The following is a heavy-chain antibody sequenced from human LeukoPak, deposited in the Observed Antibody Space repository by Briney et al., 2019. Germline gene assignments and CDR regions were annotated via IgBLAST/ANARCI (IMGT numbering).Heavy chain of an antibody. CDR1: GFSFSSSG. J-gene: IGHJ4*02. V-gene: IGHV3-30*18. CDR3: AKGLARFGYGALLDY. Sequence: PGRSLRLSCAASGFSFSSSGMHWVRQAPGKGLEWVAVISYDGPNKYYADSVRGRFTISRDNSKNTQYLQMNSLRSEDTAVYYCAKGLARFGYGALLDYWGQGTLVTVSS. D-gene: IGHD4/OR15-4a*01. CDR2: ISYDGPNK.